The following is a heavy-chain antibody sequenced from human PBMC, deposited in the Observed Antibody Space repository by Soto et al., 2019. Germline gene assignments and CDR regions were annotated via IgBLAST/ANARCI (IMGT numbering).Heavy chain of an antibody. CDR3: ASAYYYDSSGYSPGGY. D-gene: IGHD3-22*01. CDR2: IKQDGSQK. J-gene: IGHJ4*02. Sequence: PGGSLRLSCAASGLTFSSYWMIWVRQAPGKGLEWVANIKQDGSQKYYVDSVKGRFTISRDNAKNSLYLQMNSLRVEDTAVYYCASAYYYDSSGYSPGGYWGQGTLVTVSS. CDR1: GLTFSSYW. V-gene: IGHV3-7*01.